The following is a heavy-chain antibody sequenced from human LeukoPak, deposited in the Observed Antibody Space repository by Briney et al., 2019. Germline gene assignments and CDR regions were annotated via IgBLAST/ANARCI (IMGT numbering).Heavy chain of an antibody. V-gene: IGHV3-21*01. CDR3: ARDSSGWYLKDY. CDR1: GFTFSSYS. Sequence: PGGSLRLSCAASGFTFSSYSMNWVRQAPGKGLEWVSSISSSSYIYYADSVKGRFTISRDNAKNSLYLQMNSLRAEDTAVYYCARDSSGWYLKDYWGQGTLVTVSS. J-gene: IGHJ4*02. D-gene: IGHD6-19*01. CDR2: ISSSSYI.